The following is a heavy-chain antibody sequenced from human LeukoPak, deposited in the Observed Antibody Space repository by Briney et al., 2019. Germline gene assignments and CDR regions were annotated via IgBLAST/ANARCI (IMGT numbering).Heavy chain of an antibody. D-gene: IGHD6-13*01. J-gene: IGHJ3*02. CDR2: VNPNSGGT. Sequence: ASVKVSCKASGYTFTGYYMHWVRQAPGQGREWMGWVNPNSGGTNYAQKFQGRVTMTRDTSISTAYMELSRLRSDDTAVYYCARAPTPAAAGAIDAFDIWGQGTMVTVSS. CDR1: GYTFTGYY. CDR3: ARAPTPAAAGAIDAFDI. V-gene: IGHV1-2*02.